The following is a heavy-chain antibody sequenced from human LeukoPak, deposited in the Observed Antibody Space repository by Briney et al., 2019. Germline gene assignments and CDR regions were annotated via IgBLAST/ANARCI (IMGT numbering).Heavy chain of an antibody. J-gene: IGHJ6*03. D-gene: IGHD6-25*01. CDR2: ISSSSSYI. CDR1: GFTLCSDS. CDR3: ARSGPPDYYYMSF. Sequence: GGSLRLSSAASGFTLCSDSRNWVRQAPGKGLEWVSSISSSSSYIYYADSVKGRFTISRDNAKNSLYLHMNSLRAEDTAVYYCARSGPPDYYYMSFWGKGPTVTVSS. V-gene: IGHV3-21*01.